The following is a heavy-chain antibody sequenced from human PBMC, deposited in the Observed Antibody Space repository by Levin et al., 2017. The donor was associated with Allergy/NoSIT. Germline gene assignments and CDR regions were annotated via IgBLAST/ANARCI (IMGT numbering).Heavy chain of an antibody. V-gene: IGHV6-1*01. D-gene: IGHD3-16*01. J-gene: IGHJ6*02. CDR3: ARDQGALNA. CDR1: GDSVSRNSAA. CDR2: TYYRSKWFN. Sequence: LRLSCDISGDSVSRNSAAWNWIRQSPSRGLEWLGRTYYRSKWFNDYAESVKSRIVINPDTSKNQFSLQLNSVTPEDTAVYYCARDQGALNAWGQGTTVTVSS.